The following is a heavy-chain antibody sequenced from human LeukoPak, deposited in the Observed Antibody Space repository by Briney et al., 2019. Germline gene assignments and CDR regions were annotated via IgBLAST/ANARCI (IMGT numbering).Heavy chain of an antibody. D-gene: IGHD1-14*01. Sequence: GGSLRLSCAASGFTFSNAWMSWVRQAPGKGLEWVSYISSSGGTIYYADSVKGRFTISRDNAKNSLYLQMNSLRAEDTAVYYCARDLTNYFDYWGQGTLVTVSS. CDR1: GFTFSNAW. CDR3: ARDLTNYFDY. V-gene: IGHV3-11*04. CDR2: ISSSGGTI. J-gene: IGHJ4*02.